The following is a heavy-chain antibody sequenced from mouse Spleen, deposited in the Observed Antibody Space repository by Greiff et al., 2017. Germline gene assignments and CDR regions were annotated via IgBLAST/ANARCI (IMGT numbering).Heavy chain of an antibody. V-gene: IGHV7-3*02. D-gene: IGHD1-2*01. Sequence: EVQLVESGGGLVQPGGSLRLSCATSGFTFTDYYMSWVRQPPGKALEWLSFIRNKANGYTTEYSASVKGRFTISRDNSQSILYLQMNTLRAEDSATYCCARDGHYCGLYYLDYWGQGTTLTVSS. CDR3: ARDGHYCGLYYLDY. J-gene: IGHJ2*01. CDR2: IRNKANGYTT. CDR1: GFTFTDYY.